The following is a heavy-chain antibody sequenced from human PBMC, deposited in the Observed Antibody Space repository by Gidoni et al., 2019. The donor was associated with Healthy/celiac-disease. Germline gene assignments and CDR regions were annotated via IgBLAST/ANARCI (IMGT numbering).Heavy chain of an antibody. CDR3: ARDLGSITIFGVVIGGWFDP. D-gene: IGHD3-3*01. Sequence: EVQLVESGGGLVQPGGSLRLSCAASGFTVSSNYMSWVRQAPGTGLEWVSVIYSGGSTYYADSVKGRFTISRDNSKNTLYLQMNSLRAEDTAVYYCARDLGSITIFGVVIGGWFDPWGQGTLVTVSS. J-gene: IGHJ5*02. V-gene: IGHV3-66*02. CDR2: IYSGGST. CDR1: GFTVSSNY.